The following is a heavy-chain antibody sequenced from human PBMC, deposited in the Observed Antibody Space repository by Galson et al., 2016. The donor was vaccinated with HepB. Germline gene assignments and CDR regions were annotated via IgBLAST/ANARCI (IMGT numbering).Heavy chain of an antibody. CDR2: IGIAGDT. Sequence: SLRLSCAASGFTFSTHDMHWVRQAPGKGLEWVSHIGIAGDTYYLGSVKGRFTISRENAKSSLYLQMNSLKVEDTAVYYCAGGTYSDLDYWGQGTLVTFSS. D-gene: IGHD1-26*01. CDR1: GFTFSTHD. CDR3: AGGTYSDLDY. J-gene: IGHJ4*02. V-gene: IGHV3-13*01.